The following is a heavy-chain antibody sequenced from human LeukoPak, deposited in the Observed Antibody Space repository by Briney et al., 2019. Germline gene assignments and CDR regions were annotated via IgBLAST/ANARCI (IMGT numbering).Heavy chain of an antibody. J-gene: IGHJ3*02. Sequence: SETLSLTCAVYGGSFSGYYWSWIRQPPGKGLEWIGYIYYSGSTYYNPSLKSRVTISVDTSKNQFSLKLSSVTAADTAVYYCARDYGDYVGAFDIWGQGTMVTVSS. CDR3: ARDYGDYVGAFDI. V-gene: IGHV4-34*09. CDR2: IYYSGST. D-gene: IGHD4-17*01. CDR1: GGSFSGYY.